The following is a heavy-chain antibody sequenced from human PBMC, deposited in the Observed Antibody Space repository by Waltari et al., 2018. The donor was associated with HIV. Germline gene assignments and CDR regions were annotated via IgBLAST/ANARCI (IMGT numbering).Heavy chain of an antibody. CDR1: GFTFRDSY. Sequence: QVQLVESGGGLVKPGGSLRLSCGGSGFTFRDSYMNWIRQPPGKYLELIALICMAGEPVNYAESVRGRFTISRDNAKNSVFLQLNSLRADDTAIYYCARCLPAVRTYALDVWGQGTAVIVSS. CDR3: ARCLPAVRTYALDV. D-gene: IGHD3-16*01. J-gene: IGHJ6*02. CDR2: ICMAGEPV. V-gene: IGHV3-11*01.